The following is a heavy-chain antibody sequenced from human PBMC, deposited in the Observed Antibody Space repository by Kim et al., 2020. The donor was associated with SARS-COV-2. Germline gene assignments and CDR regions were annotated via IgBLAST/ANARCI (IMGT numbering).Heavy chain of an antibody. CDR3: AAQKGGLGYFDY. CDR2: IIPIFGTA. Sequence: SVKVSCKASGGTFSSYAISWVRQAPGQGLEWMGGIIPIFGTANYAQKFQGRVTITADESTSTAYMELSSLRSEDTAVYYCAAQKGGLGYFDYWGQGTLVTVSS. CDR1: GGTFSSYA. D-gene: IGHD3-16*01. V-gene: IGHV1-69*13. J-gene: IGHJ4*02.